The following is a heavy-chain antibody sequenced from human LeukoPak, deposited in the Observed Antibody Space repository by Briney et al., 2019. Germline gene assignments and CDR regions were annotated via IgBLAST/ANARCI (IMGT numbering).Heavy chain of an antibody. CDR2: ISSSGSTI. CDR3: TRGGLGSWTFDS. Sequence: GGSLRLSCAASGFIFTTYSMNWVRQAPGKGLEWVSYISSSGSTIYYADSVKGRFTMSRDNAQYSLFLQMNRLRAEDTAVYHCTRGGLGSWTFDSWGQGTRVTVSS. J-gene: IGHJ4*02. CDR1: GFIFTTYS. V-gene: IGHV3-48*04. D-gene: IGHD1-26*01.